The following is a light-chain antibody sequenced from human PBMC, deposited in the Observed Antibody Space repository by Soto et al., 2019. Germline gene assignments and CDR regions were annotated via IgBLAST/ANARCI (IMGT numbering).Light chain of an antibody. CDR3: QQHNSWPLT. CDR1: QSVSNN. V-gene: IGKV3-15*01. Sequence: ELVMTQSPATLSVSPEERATLSCRASQSVSNNLAWYQQKPGQAPRLLIYGASTRATDIPARFSGSGSGTEFTLTISSLQSEDFAVYYCQQHNSWPLTFGQGTKVEFK. CDR2: GAS. J-gene: IGKJ1*01.